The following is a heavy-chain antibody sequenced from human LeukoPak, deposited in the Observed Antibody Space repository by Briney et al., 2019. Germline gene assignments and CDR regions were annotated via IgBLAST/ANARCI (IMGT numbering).Heavy chain of an antibody. Sequence: PGGSLRLSCVSSGFSFSNYAMSWVRQAPGKGLEWVSAISGSGGSTYYADSVKGRFTISRDNSKNTLYLQMNSLRAEDPAVYYCAKSSTVTPFDYWGQGTLVTVSS. CDR3: AKSSTVTPFDY. CDR1: GFSFSNYA. CDR2: ISGSGGST. V-gene: IGHV3-23*01. J-gene: IGHJ4*02. D-gene: IGHD4-17*01.